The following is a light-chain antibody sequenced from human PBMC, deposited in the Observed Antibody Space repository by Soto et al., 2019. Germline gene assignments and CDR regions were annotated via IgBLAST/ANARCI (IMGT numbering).Light chain of an antibody. V-gene: IGKV3-15*01. CDR1: QSVSSN. CDR2: GAS. J-gene: IGKJ3*01. Sequence: EIVMTQSPATLSVSPGERATLSCRASQSVSSNLAWYQQKPGQAPRLLIYGASTRATGIPARFSGSGSATEFTLTIGSLQSEDFAVYDCQQYNNWPPITFGPGTKVDIK. CDR3: QQYNNWPPIT.